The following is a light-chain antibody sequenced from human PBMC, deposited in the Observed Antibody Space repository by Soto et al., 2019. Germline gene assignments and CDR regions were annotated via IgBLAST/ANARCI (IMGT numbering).Light chain of an antibody. V-gene: IGKV3-20*01. J-gene: IGKJ1*01. CDR1: QSVSNNY. CDR2: AAS. CDR3: QQYGSAPWT. Sequence: EIVLTQSPGTLSLSPGERATISCRASQSVSNNYLAWYQQKPGQAPRLLIYAASNRARGIPDRFCGSGSWTDFTLPVIRLVPADVAVYYCQQYGSAPWTFGQGTKVEI.